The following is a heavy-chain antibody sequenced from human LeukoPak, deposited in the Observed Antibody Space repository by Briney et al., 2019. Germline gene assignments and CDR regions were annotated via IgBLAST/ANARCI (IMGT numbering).Heavy chain of an antibody. CDR3: ARGDGIVLAAIDY. CDR2: INHSGST. CDR1: GGPFSGYY. V-gene: IGHV4-34*01. J-gene: IGHJ4*02. D-gene: IGHD2-2*01. Sequence: SETLSLTCAVYGGPFSGYYWSWIRQPPGKGLDWIGEINHSGSTNYNPSLKSRVTISVDTSKNQFSLKVTSVTAADTAVYYCARGDGIVLAAIDYWGEGTLVTVSS.